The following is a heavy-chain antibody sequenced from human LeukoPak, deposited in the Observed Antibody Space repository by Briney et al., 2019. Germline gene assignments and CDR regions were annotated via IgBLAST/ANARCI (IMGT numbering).Heavy chain of an antibody. CDR3: AKPPGGP. D-gene: IGHD2-2*01. V-gene: IGHV3-30*18. Sequence: GGSLRLSCAASGFTFSSYGMHWVRQAPGKGLEWVAVISYDGSNKYYADSVKGRFTISRGNSKNTLYLQMNSLRAEDTAVYYCAKPPGGPWGQGTLVTVSS. CDR2: ISYDGSNK. CDR1: GFTFSSYG. J-gene: IGHJ5*02.